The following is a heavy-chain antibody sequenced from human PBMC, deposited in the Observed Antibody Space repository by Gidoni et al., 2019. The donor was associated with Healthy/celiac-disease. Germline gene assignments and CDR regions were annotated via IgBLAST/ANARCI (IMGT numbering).Heavy chain of an antibody. CDR1: GFPFSSYA. V-gene: IGHV3-23*01. D-gene: IGHD4-17*01. J-gene: IGHJ5*02. CDR3: AKEGVGGPMTTVTTGEFDP. Sequence: EVQLLESGGGLVQPGGSLRLSCAASGFPFSSYAMSGVRQAPGKGLEWVSAISGSGGSTYYADSVKGRFTISRDNSKNTLYLQMNSLRAEDTAVYYCAKEGVGGPMTTVTTGEFDPWGQGTLVTVSS. CDR2: ISGSGGST.